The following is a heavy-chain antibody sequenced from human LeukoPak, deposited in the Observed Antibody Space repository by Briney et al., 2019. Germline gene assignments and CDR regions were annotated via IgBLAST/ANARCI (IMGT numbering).Heavy chain of an antibody. CDR2: IWYDGSNK. CDR3: AKGDDYGDYPFDY. CDR1: GFTFSSYG. V-gene: IGHV3-33*06. Sequence: GGSRRLSCAASGFTFSSYGMHWVRQAPGKGLEWVAVIWYDGSNKYYADSVKGRFTISRDNSKNTLYLQMNSLRAEDTAVYYCAKGDDYGDYPFDYWGQGTLVTVSS. D-gene: IGHD4-17*01. J-gene: IGHJ4*02.